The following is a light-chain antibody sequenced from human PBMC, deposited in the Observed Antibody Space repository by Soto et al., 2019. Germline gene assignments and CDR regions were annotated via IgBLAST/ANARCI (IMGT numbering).Light chain of an antibody. J-gene: IGKJ1*01. CDR3: QQYGDSPQT. CDR2: GAS. CDR1: QNVSSSY. Sequence: EIVLTQSPGTLSLSPGERATLSCRASQNVSSSYLAWYQQKPGQAPRLLMYGASTRASGIPDRFSGSGSGTDFTLTITRLEPEDFAVYYCQQYGDSPQTFGQGTKVDIK. V-gene: IGKV3-20*01.